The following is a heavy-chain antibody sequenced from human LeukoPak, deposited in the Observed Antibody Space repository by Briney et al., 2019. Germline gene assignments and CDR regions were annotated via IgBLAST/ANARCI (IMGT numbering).Heavy chain of an antibody. J-gene: IGHJ4*02. CDR1: GFTFSGFG. D-gene: IGHD3-3*02. CDR2: IWYDGSNK. CDR3: ARDMEEVSN. Sequence: PGGSLRLSCAASGFTFSGFGMHWVRQAPGKGLEWVAVIWYDGSNKYYADSVKGRFTISRDNSKNTLYLQMNSLRAEDTAVYYCARDMEEVSNWGQGTLVTVSS. V-gene: IGHV3-33*01.